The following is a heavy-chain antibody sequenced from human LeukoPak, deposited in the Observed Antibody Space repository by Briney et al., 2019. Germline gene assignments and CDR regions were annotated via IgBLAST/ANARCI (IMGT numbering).Heavy chain of an antibody. CDR3: ARDLYFERHYYYGMDV. Sequence: GGSLRLSCAASGFTFSSYAMHWVRQAPGKGLEWVAVISYDGSNKYYADSVKGRFTISRDNSKNTLYLQMNSLRAEDTAVYYCARDLYFERHYYYGMDVWGRGTTVTVSS. V-gene: IGHV3-30*04. D-gene: IGHD3-9*01. CDR1: GFTFSSYA. CDR2: ISYDGSNK. J-gene: IGHJ6*02.